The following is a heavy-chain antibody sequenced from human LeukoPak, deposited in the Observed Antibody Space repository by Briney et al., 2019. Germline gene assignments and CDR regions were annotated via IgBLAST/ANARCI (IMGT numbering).Heavy chain of an antibody. CDR1: GGSISSYY. CDR2: IYYSGST. CDR3: ARHLNYYGSGSYGAYYYYGMDV. Sequence: SETLSLTCTVSGGSISSYYWSWIRQPPGKGLEWIGYIYYSGSTNYNPSLKSRVTISADTSKNQFSLKLTSVTAADTAVFYCARHLNYYGSGSYGAYYYYGMDVWGQGTTVTVSS. V-gene: IGHV4-59*08. J-gene: IGHJ6*02. D-gene: IGHD3-10*01.